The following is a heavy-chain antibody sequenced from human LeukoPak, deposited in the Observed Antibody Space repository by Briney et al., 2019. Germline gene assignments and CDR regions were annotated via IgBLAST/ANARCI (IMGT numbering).Heavy chain of an antibody. Sequence: PGGSLRLSSAASGFTFRSYAMSWVRQAPGKGLEWVSGVSGNGGSTYYVDSVKGRFTISRDNSKNTLYLQMNSLRAEDTAVYYCAKGRREGGNAHYSADYWGQGTLVTVSS. CDR1: GFTFRSYA. V-gene: IGHV3-23*01. CDR3: AKGRREGGNAHYSADY. CDR2: VSGNGGST. D-gene: IGHD4-4*01. J-gene: IGHJ4*02.